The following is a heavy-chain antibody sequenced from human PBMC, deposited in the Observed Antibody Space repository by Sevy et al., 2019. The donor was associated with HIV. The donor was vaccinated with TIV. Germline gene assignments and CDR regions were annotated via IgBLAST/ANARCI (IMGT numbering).Heavy chain of an antibody. CDR2: TSTDSTYI. J-gene: IGHJ4*02. D-gene: IGHD5-18*01. Sequence: GGSLRLSCAASGFTFSSFSMNWVRQAPGKGLEWVSSTSTDSTYIYYADSVKGRFTISRDNSKNSLYLQMNSLRAEDTAVYYCATDFGYKFDYWGQGALVTVSS. CDR1: GFTFSSFS. V-gene: IGHV3-21*01. CDR3: ATDFGYKFDY.